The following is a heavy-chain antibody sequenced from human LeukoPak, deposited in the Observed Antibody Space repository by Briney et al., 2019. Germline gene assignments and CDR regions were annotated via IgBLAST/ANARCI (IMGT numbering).Heavy chain of an antibody. V-gene: IGHV1-24*01. CDR2: FEPEDGET. Sequence: ASVKVSCKVSGYTLTELSMHWVRQAPGKGLEWMGGFEPEDGETIYAQKFQGRVTMTEDTSTDTAYMELSSLRSEDTAVYYCATDLLCSGGSCYDYWGQGTLVTVSS. D-gene: IGHD2-15*01. CDR1: GYTLTELS. J-gene: IGHJ4*02. CDR3: ATDLLCSGGSCYDY.